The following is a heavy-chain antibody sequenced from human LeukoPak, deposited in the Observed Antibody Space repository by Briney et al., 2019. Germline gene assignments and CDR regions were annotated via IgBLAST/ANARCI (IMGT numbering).Heavy chain of an antibody. D-gene: IGHD1-26*01. CDR2: MNPNSGNT. Sequence: ASVKVSCKASGYTFTSYDINWVRQATGQGLEWMGWMNPNSGNTGYAQKFQGRVTMTRNTSISTAYMELSSLRSEDTAVYYCAREVRGREWGRQINWFDPWAREPWSPSPQ. CDR1: GYTFTSYD. CDR3: AREVRGREWGRQINWFDP. V-gene: IGHV1-8*01. J-gene: IGHJ5*02.